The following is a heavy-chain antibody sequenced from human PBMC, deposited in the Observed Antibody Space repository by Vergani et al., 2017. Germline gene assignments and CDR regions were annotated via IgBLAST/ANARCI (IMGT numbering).Heavy chain of an antibody. V-gene: IGHV1-18*01. CDR1: GYTFTSYG. CDR3: ARVIGYTSPRHGDY. CDR2: ISAHNGNT. D-gene: IGHD6-19*01. J-gene: IGHJ4*02. Sequence: QVQLVQSGDEVKKPGASVKVSCKVSGYTFTSYGISWVRQAPGQGLEWMGWISAHNGNTNYTPRPQGRVSMTTDASTSTAYMELRSLSSDDTAVYYCARVIGYTSPRHGDYWGQGTLVTVSS.